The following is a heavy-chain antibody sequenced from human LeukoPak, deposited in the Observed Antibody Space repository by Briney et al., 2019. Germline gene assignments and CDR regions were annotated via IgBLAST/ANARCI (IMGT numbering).Heavy chain of an antibody. V-gene: IGHV3-23*01. D-gene: IGHD1-26*01. CDR3: SKTSKLGPTEIDF. CDR1: GFTVSNDY. Sequence: GGSLRLSCAASGFTVSNDYMSWVRQAPGKGLEWVSAISTSGSSTDYADSVQGRFTISRDNSKRTLYLQMNSLRAEDTAIYYCSKTSKLGPTEIDFWGQGALVTVSS. J-gene: IGHJ4*02. CDR2: ISTSGSST.